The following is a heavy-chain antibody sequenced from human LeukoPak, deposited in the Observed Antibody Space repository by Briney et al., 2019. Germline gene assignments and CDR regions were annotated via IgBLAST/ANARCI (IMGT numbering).Heavy chain of an antibody. CDR3: AGGTLYDILTPFDY. CDR1: GYSITSGSY. J-gene: IGHJ4*02. CDR2: IYHSGTT. D-gene: IGHD3-9*01. Sequence: SETLSLTCSVSGYSITSGSYWGWIRQPPGKGLEWIGSIYHSGTTYYNKSLKSRVTISKDTSKNQFSLKLSSVTAADTAVYYCAGGTLYDILTPFDYWGQGTLVTVSS. V-gene: IGHV4-38-2*02.